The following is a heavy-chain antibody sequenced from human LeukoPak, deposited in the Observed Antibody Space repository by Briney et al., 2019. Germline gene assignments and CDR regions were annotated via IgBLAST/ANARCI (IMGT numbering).Heavy chain of an antibody. CDR1: GFTFSSYS. CDR2: ISSSSSYI. V-gene: IGHV3-21*01. J-gene: IGHJ3*02. CDR3: ARGGIITSYAFEI. Sequence: GGSLRLSCAASGFTFSSYSMNWVRQAPGKGLEWVSSISSSSSYIYYADSVRGRFTISRDNAKNSLYLQMDSLRAEDTAVYYCARGGIITSYAFEIWGQGAMVTVSS. D-gene: IGHD1-26*01.